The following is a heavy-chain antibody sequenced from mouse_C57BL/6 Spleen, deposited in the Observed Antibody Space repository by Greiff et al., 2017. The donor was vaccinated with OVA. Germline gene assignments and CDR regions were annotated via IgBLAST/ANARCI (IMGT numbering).Heavy chain of an antibody. J-gene: IGHJ2*01. CDR3: APDYGSSSYFDY. V-gene: IGHV1-50*01. CDR1: GYTFTSYW. CDR2: IDPSDSYT. Sequence: QVQLQQPGAELVKPGASVKLSCKASGYTFTSYWMQWVKQRPGQGLEWIGEIDPSDSYTNYNQKFKGKATLTVDTSSSTAYMQLSSLTSEDSAVYYCAPDYGSSSYFDYWGQGTTLTVSS. D-gene: IGHD1-1*01.